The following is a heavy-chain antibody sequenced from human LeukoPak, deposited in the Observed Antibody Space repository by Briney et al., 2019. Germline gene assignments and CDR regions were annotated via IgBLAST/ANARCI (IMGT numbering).Heavy chain of an antibody. CDR1: GFTFSSYA. CDR3: ANHPGEYYYDSSGSPFDY. V-gene: IGHV3-23*01. J-gene: IGHJ4*01. CDR2: ISGSGGST. D-gene: IGHD3-22*01. Sequence: GGSLRLSCAASGFTFSSYAMSWVRQAPGKGLEWVSAISGSGGSTYYADSVKGRFTISRDNSKNTLYLQMNSLRAEDTAVYHCANHPGEYYYDSSGSPFDYWGHGTLVTVSS.